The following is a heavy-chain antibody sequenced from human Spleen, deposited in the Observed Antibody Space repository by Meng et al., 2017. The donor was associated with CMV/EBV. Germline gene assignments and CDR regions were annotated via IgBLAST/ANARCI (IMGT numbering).Heavy chain of an antibody. V-gene: IGHV4-30-4*08. Sequence: IISSGYYWTWIRQPPGQGLEWIGYIFHSGSTYYNPSLKSRVSISLDTSKSLFSLNLTSVTAADTAVYYCARVREYGSGAYYEHFDSWGQGMLVTVSS. CDR3: ARVREYGSGAYYEHFDS. CDR2: IFHSGST. J-gene: IGHJ4*02. CDR1: IISSGYY. D-gene: IGHD3-10*01.